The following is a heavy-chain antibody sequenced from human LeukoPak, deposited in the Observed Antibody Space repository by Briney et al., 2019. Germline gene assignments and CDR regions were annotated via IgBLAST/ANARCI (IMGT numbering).Heavy chain of an antibody. CDR3: AREGGVATPIDY. CDR2: ISYDGSNK. J-gene: IGHJ4*02. V-gene: IGHV3-30*04. D-gene: IGHD5-12*01. CDR1: GFTFSSYA. Sequence: GRSLRLSCAASGFTFSSYAMHWVRQAPGKGLEWVAVISYDGSNKYYADSVKGRFTISRDNSKNTLYLQMNSLRAEDTAVYYCAREGGVATPIDYWGQGTLVTVSS.